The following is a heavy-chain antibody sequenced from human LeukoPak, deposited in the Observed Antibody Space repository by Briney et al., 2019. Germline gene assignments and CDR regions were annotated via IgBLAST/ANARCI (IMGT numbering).Heavy chain of an antibody. V-gene: IGHV4-30-2*01. Sequence: PSETLSLTCAVSGGSISSGGYSWSWIRQPPGKGLEWIGYIYHSGSTNYNPSLKSRVTISVDTSKNQFSLKLSSVTAADTAVYYCARHSSIAAPYYYYGMDVWGQGTTVTASS. CDR1: GGSISSGGYS. D-gene: IGHD6-6*01. CDR2: IYHSGST. J-gene: IGHJ6*02. CDR3: ARHSSIAAPYYYYGMDV.